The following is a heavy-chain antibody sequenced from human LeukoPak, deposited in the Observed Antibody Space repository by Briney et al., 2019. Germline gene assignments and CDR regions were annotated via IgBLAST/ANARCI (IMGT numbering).Heavy chain of an antibody. Sequence: GASVKVSCKASGYTFTSYGISWVRQAPGQGLEWMGWISAYNGNTNYAQKLQGRVTMTTDTSTSTAYMELRSLRSDDTAVYYCAIPRRYSSSWYYYYYGMDVWGQGTTVTVSS. J-gene: IGHJ6*02. V-gene: IGHV1-18*01. D-gene: IGHD6-13*01. CDR1: GYTFTSYG. CDR3: AIPRRYSSSWYYYYYGMDV. CDR2: ISAYNGNT.